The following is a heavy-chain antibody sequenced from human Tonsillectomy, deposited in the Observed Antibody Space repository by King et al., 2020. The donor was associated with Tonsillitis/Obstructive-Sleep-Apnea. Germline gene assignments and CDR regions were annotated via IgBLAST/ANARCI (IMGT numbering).Heavy chain of an antibody. Sequence: VQLVESGAEVKKPGESLKISCKGSGYSFTSYWIGWVRQMPGKGLEWMGIIYPGDSDTRYSPSFQGQVTISADKSINTAYLQWSSLKASDSAMYYCARDKVVATIRYYFDYWGQGTLVTVSS. CDR3: ARDKVVATIRYYFDY. CDR2: IYPGDSDT. J-gene: IGHJ4*02. V-gene: IGHV5-51*01. CDR1: GYSFTSYW. D-gene: IGHD5-12*01.